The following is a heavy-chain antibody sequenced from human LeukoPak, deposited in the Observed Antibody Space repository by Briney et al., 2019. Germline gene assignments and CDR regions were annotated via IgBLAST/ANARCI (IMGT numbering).Heavy chain of an antibody. CDR2: IDHSGST. CDR1: GGSFSGYY. D-gene: IGHD6-6*01. CDR3: ATVVAPDYYCMDV. V-gene: IGHV4-34*01. J-gene: IGHJ6*03. Sequence: PSETLSLTCAVYGGSFSGYYWSWIRQPPGKGLEWIGEIDHSGSTNYNPSLKSRVTISVDTSKNQFSLKLSSVTAADTAVYYCATVVAPDYYCMDVWGKGTTVTVSS.